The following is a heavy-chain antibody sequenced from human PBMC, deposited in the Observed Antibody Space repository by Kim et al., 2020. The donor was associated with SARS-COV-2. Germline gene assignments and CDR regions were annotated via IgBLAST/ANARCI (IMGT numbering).Heavy chain of an antibody. Sequence: GGSLRLSCSASGFTFSYLSMHWVRQAPGKGLEYVSGISSNGGSTYYADSVKARFTISRDNAKKTLYLQMSSLRAEDTAVYYCVKGWVQVWGTLDFWGQGTLVSVSS. CDR3: VKGWVQVWGTLDF. D-gene: IGHD5-18*01. CDR2: ISSNGGST. J-gene: IGHJ4*02. V-gene: IGHV3-64D*06. CDR1: GFTFSYLS.